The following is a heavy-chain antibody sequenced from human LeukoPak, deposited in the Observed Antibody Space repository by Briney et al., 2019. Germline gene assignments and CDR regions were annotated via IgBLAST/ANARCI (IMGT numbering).Heavy chain of an antibody. CDR1: GFTFSSYG. D-gene: IGHD6-6*01. J-gene: IGHJ4*02. CDR3: AKDRGSSSGFDY. Sequence: GGSLRLSCAASGFTFSSYGMSWVCQAPGKGLEWVSTITSSGGSTYYADSVKGRFTISRDNSKNTLYLQLNSLRGEDTAVYYCAKDRGSSSGFDYWGQGTLVTVSS. V-gene: IGHV3-23*01. CDR2: ITSSGGST.